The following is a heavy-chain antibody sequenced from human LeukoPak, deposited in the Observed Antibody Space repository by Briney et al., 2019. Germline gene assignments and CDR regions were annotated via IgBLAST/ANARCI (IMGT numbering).Heavy chain of an antibody. CDR1: GFTFGDYA. V-gene: IGHV3-66*01. D-gene: IGHD6-13*01. Sequence: GGSLRLSCTASGFTFGDYAMSWFRQAPGKGLEWVSVIYSGGSTYYADSMKGRFTISRDNSKDTLYLQMNSLRAEDTAVYYCARDQERGSNWYSAFDIWGQGTMVTVSS. J-gene: IGHJ3*02. CDR2: IYSGGST. CDR3: ARDQERGSNWYSAFDI.